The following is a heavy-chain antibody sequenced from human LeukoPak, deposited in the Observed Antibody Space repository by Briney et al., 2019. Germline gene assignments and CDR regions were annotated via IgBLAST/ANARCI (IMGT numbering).Heavy chain of an antibody. J-gene: IGHJ6*02. D-gene: IGHD5-12*01. CDR1: GYTFISYG. Sequence: GASVKVSCKASGYTFISYGISWARQAPGQGLEWMGGIIPIFGTANYAQKFQGRVTITADESTSTAYMELSSLRSEDTAVYYCASSLEGLSGYDHDYYGTDVWGQGTTVTVSS. CDR2: IIPIFGTA. CDR3: ASSLEGLSGYDHDYYGTDV. V-gene: IGHV1-69*13.